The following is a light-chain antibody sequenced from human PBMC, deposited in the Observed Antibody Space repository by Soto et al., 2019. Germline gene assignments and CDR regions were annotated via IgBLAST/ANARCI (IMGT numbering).Light chain of an antibody. J-gene: IGKJ1*01. V-gene: IGKV1-5*03. CDR3: QQYHSSWWT. CDR1: QNIDAW. CDR2: KAS. Sequence: DIQMTQSPSTLSASVGDRVTITCRASQNIDAWLAWYQQKPGKAPKLLIYKASNLENGVPSRFGGTGSGTEFTLTISSLQADDFATYYCQQYHSSWWTFGQGTKVEIK.